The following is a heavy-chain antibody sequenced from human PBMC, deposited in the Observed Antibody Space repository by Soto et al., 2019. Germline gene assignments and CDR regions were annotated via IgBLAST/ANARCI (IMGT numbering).Heavy chain of an antibody. D-gene: IGHD5-18*01. Sequence: VQLLDSGGGLVQPEGSLRLSCAASGFIFKNFALNWVRQAPGKGPEWLASPSDSGGSPYYADSVEGRLTISRDNFNNTPFLQMNSLRVDDTAKYYCAKDPPSGYGRAFEVWGQGTVVTVSS. J-gene: IGHJ3*01. CDR3: AKDPPSGYGRAFEV. CDR2: PSDSGGSP. V-gene: IGHV3-23*01. CDR1: GFIFKNFA.